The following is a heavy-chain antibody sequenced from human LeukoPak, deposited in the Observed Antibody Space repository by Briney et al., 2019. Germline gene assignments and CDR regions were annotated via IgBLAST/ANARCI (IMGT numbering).Heavy chain of an antibody. CDR3: ARGASASFYICLDF. D-gene: IGHD2-2*02. CDR1: GFTFSSYA. CDR2: ISYDGSNK. V-gene: IGHV3-30-3*01. Sequence: PGRSLRLSCAASGFTFSSYAMHWVRQAPGKGLEWVAVISYDGSNKYYADSVKGRFTISRDNSKNTLYLQMNGLRAEDTAVYYCARGASASFYICLDFWGQGTLVTVSS. J-gene: IGHJ4*02.